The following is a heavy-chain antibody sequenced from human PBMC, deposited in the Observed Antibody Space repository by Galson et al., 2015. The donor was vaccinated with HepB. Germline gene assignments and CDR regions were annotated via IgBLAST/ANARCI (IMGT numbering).Heavy chain of an antibody. V-gene: IGHV1-24*01. CDR2: FDPEDGET. CDR3: ATGYSYGSTFDY. Sequence: SVKVSCKVSGYTLTELSMHWVRQAPGKGLEWMGGFDPEDGETIYVQKFQGRVTMTEDTSTDTAYMELSSLRSEDTAVYYCATGYSYGSTFDYWGQGTLVTVSS. D-gene: IGHD5-18*01. CDR1: GYTLTELS. J-gene: IGHJ4*02.